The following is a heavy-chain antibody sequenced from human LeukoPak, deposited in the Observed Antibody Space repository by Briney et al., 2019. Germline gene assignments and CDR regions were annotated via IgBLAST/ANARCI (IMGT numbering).Heavy chain of an antibody. Sequence: SETLSLTCTVSGGSISSHYWSWIRQPPGKGLELIGYIHSSGTTNYNPSLKSRVTISVDTPKNQFSLNLTSVTAADTAVYYCARGIAVAGRRANFDYWGQGTLVTLSS. J-gene: IGHJ4*02. V-gene: IGHV4-4*08. CDR1: GGSISSHY. CDR2: IHSSGTT. D-gene: IGHD6-19*01. CDR3: ARGIAVAGRRANFDY.